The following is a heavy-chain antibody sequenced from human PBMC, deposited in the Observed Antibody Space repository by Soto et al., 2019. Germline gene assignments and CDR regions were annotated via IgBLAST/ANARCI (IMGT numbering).Heavy chain of an antibody. V-gene: IGHV3-74*03. CDR3: VPYSWNYDLSCGDS. CDR1: GVTLRNDW. J-gene: IGHJ4*02. D-gene: IGHD1-7*01. Sequence: AGSLILSCTASGVTLRNDWMHWVRQVPGKGLGWASRVSIVGSNIKYGDSVKGRFAISTDNATKTLYLQTDSLRVEDTAVYYCVPYSWNYDLSCGDSWGQGTLVTVSS. CDR2: VSIVGSNI.